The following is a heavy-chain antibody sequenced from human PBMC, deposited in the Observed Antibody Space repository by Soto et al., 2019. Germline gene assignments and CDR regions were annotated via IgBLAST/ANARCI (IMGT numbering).Heavy chain of an antibody. Sequence: QVQLQETGPGLVKPSQTLSLTCTVSGGSISSGGYYWSWIRQHPGKGLEWIGYIYYSGSTYYNPSLKSRVTISVDTSKNQFSLKLSSVTAADTAVYYCARDRGYYDSSGYYSHDAFDIWGQGTMVTVSS. CDR1: GGSISSGGYY. V-gene: IGHV4-31*03. J-gene: IGHJ3*02. CDR2: IYYSGST. D-gene: IGHD3-22*01. CDR3: ARDRGYYDSSGYYSHDAFDI.